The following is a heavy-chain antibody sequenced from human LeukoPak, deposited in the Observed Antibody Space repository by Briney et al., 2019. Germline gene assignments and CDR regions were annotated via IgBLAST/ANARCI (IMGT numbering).Heavy chain of an antibody. CDR3: ARGLLGIDY. CDR2: IYTDGSST. V-gene: IGHV3-74*01. J-gene: IGHJ4*02. Sequence: PGGSLRLSCAASGFTLSSYWMHWVRQAPGKGLVWVSVIYTDGSSTTYADSVKGRFTISRDNAGNTLYLQMNSLRAEDTAIYYCARGLLGIDYWGQGTLVTVSS. CDR1: GFTLSSYW. D-gene: IGHD2-8*02.